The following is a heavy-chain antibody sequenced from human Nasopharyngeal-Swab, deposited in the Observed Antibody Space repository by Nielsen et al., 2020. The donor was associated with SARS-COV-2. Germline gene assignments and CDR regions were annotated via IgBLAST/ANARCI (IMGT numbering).Heavy chain of an antibody. Sequence: VRQAPGKGLEWVAVIWYDGSNKYYADSVKGRFTISRDNSKNTLYLQMNSLRAEDTAVYYCARESSWPKGGFDYWGQGTLATVSS. V-gene: IGHV3-33*01. D-gene: IGHD2-15*01. J-gene: IGHJ4*02. CDR3: ARESSWPKGGFDY. CDR2: IWYDGSNK.